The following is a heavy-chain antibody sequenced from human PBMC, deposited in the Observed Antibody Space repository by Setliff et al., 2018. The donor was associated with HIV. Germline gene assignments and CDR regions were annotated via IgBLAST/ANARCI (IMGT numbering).Heavy chain of an antibody. D-gene: IGHD3-10*01. J-gene: IGHJ3*02. CDR3: ARGWAYYYDSGPYTFDI. CDR2: IHRSGTV. Sequence: PSETLSLTCTVSGGSINIGKTFWGWIRQPPGKGLEWIGSIHRSGTVYFNPSLSTRINISLDRSKNQFSLRLRSVTAADTAVYYCARGWAYYYDSGPYTFDIWGQGTMVTVSS. V-gene: IGHV4-39*07. CDR1: GGSINIGKTF.